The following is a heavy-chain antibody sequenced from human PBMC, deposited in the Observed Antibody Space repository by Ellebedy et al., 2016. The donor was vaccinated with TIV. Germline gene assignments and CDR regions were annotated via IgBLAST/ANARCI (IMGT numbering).Heavy chain of an antibody. D-gene: IGHD3-10*01. J-gene: IGHJ3*02. CDR2: ISYSGTT. CDR3: ARAMVRGVNDAFDI. Sequence: SETLSLTXSVSGGSVTSGSYYWKWIRQPPGKGLEWIGEISYSGTTDYNPSLKSRVTISVDTSKNQFSLKLSSVTAADTAVYYCARAMVRGVNDAFDIWGQGTMVTVSS. V-gene: IGHV4-61*01. CDR1: GGSVTSGSYY.